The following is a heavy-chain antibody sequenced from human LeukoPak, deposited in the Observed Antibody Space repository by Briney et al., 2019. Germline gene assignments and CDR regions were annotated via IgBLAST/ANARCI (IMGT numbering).Heavy chain of an antibody. CDR2: INPSGGST. CDR3: ASHSFVAAAGQVSYGMDV. J-gene: IGHJ6*02. D-gene: IGHD6-13*01. CDR1: GYTFTSYY. V-gene: IGHV1-46*01. Sequence: ASVKVSCKASGYTFTSYYMHWVRQAPGQGLEWMGIINPSGGSTSYAQKFQGRVTMTRDTSSSTVYMELSSLRSEDTAVYYCASHSFVAAAGQVSYGMDVWGQGTTVTVSS.